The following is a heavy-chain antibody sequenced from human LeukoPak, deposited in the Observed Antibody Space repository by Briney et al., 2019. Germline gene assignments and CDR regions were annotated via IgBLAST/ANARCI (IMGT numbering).Heavy chain of an antibody. V-gene: IGHV4-34*01. CDR3: ARGHRVKRSSGWYWY. Sequence: SETLSLTCAVYGGSFSGYYWSWVRQPPGKWLEWIGEINHSGSTNYNPSLKSRVTISVDTSKNQFSLKLSSVTAADTAVYYCARGHRVKRSSGWYWYWGQGTLVTVSS. J-gene: IGHJ4*02. D-gene: IGHD6-19*01. CDR1: GGSFSGYY. CDR2: INHSGST.